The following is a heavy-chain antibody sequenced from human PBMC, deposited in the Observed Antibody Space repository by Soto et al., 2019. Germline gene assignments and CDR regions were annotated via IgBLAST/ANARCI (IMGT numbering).Heavy chain of an antibody. Sequence: SVKVSCNASGGTFSSYTISLVRQAPGQGLEWMGRIIPILGIANYAQKFQGRVTITADKSTSTAYMELSSLRSEDTAVYYCARDICSSTSSCIPFDIWGQGTMVTVSS. D-gene: IGHD2-2*01. CDR3: ARDICSSTSSCIPFDI. V-gene: IGHV1-69*04. CDR2: IIPILGIA. J-gene: IGHJ3*02. CDR1: GGTFSSYT.